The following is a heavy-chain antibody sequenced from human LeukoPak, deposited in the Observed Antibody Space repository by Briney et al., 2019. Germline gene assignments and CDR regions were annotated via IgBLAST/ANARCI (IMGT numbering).Heavy chain of an antibody. CDR1: GFTVSSNY. D-gene: IGHD3-22*01. V-gene: IGHV3-53*01. CDR2: IYSDDRT. Sequence: QPGGSLRLSCAASGFTVSSNYMSWVRQAPGKGLEWVSVIYSDDRTKYADSVKGRFTISRDNAKNSLYLQMNSLRAEDTAVYYCARDERGYYDSSGYYWGQGTLVTVSS. CDR3: ARDERGYYDSSGYY. J-gene: IGHJ4*02.